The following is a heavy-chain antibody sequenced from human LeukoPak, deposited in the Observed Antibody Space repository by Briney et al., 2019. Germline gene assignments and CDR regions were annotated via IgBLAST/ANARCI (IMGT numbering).Heavy chain of an antibody. CDR2: ISSSSSYI. D-gene: IGHD3-22*01. CDR1: GFTFSSYS. CDR3: ARGDPYYYDSSGYLDWFDP. Sequence: GGSLRLSCAASGFTFSSYSMNWVRQAPGKGLEWVSSISSSSSYIYYADSVKGRFTISRDNAKNSLYLQMNSLRAEDTAVYYCARGDPYYYDSSGYLDWFDPWGQGTLVTVFS. J-gene: IGHJ5*02. V-gene: IGHV3-21*01.